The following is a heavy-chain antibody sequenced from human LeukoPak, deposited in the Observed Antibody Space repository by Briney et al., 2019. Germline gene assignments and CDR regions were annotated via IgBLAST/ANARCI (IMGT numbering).Heavy chain of an antibody. CDR2: ISYDGSNK. J-gene: IGHJ4*02. D-gene: IGHD3-10*01. CDR1: GFIFSNYA. Sequence: RAGGSLRLSCAASGFIFSNYAMHWVRQAPGKGLEWVAVISYDGSNKYYADSVKGRFTISRDNAKNTLYLQMNSLRAEDTAVYYCAKEGFGSGEAYWGQGTLVTVSS. CDR3: AKEGFGSGEAY. V-gene: IGHV3-30*04.